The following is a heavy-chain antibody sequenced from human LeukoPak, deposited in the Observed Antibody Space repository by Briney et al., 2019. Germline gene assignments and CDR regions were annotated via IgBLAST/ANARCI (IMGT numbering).Heavy chain of an antibody. CDR1: GFTFSSYS. D-gene: IGHD4-23*01. Sequence: GGSLRLSCAASGFTFSSYSMNWVRQAPGKGLEWVSVIYSGGSTSYADSVKGRFTISRDNSKNTLYLQMNSLRAEDTAVYYCARDLTVVTRGPRYYYGMDVWGQGTTVTVSS. V-gene: IGHV3-66*01. J-gene: IGHJ6*02. CDR3: ARDLTVVTRGPRYYYGMDV. CDR2: IYSGGST.